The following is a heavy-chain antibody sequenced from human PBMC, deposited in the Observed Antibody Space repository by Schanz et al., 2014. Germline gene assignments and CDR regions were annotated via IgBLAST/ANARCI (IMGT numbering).Heavy chain of an antibody. CDR1: GFSFTTYA. Sequence: EVQLVESGGGLVKPGGSLRLSCASSGFSFTTYAMSWVRQAPGKGLEWVSSISSGGGSTYYADSVKGRFTISRDNSKNTLYLQMKSLRAEDTAVYYCARVKYCTITRCYRTETEGIYYMDVWGKGTTVTVSS. J-gene: IGHJ6*03. V-gene: IGHV3-23*04. CDR3: ARVKYCTITRCYRTETEGIYYMDV. D-gene: IGHD2-2*01. CDR2: ISSGGGST.